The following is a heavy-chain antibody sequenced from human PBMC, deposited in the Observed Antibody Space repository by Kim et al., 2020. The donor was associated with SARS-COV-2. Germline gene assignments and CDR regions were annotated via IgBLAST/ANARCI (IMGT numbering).Heavy chain of an antibody. CDR1: GFTFSDHG. J-gene: IGHJ6*02. V-gene: IGHV3-33*01. CDR2: IWYDGGNK. CDR3: ARDKAGNHYYDNSGYPLSYGMDV. D-gene: IGHD3-22*01. Sequence: GGSLRLSCAASGFTFSDHGMHWFRQAPGKGLEWLAVIWYDGGNKYYADSVKGRVTISRDNSKQMLSLQMNSLRVEDTAVYYCARDKAGNHYYDNSGYPLSYGMDVWGQGTTVTVSS.